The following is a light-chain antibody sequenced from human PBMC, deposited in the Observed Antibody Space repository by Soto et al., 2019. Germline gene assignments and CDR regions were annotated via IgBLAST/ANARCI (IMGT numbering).Light chain of an antibody. J-gene: IGKJ3*01. CDR3: QQYGVSPLT. CDR2: GAF. CDR1: ESLITKA. Sequence: EIVLTQSPGTLSLSPGETATVSCRATESLITKALAWYQQKPGQAPRLLIYGAFTRDAAIPDRFNGSGYGTDFALTISSLELEDSAGYYCQQYGVSPLTFGPGTKVEFK. V-gene: IGKV3-20*01.